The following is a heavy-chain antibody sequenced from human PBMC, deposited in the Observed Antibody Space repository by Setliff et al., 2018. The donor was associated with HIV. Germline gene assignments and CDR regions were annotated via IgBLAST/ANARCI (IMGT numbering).Heavy chain of an antibody. J-gene: IGHJ5*02. CDR1: GYTFTSYG. V-gene: IGHV1-18*01. D-gene: IGHD1-26*01. CDR3: ARSFSGIYYWFDP. CDR2: ISAYNDNT. Sequence: GASVKVSCKASGYTFTSYGISWVRQAPGQGLEWMGWISAYNDNTKDAQKFQGRVTMTTDTSTSTAYMEMSRLRPDDTAVYYCARSFSGIYYWFDPWGQGTQVTVSS.